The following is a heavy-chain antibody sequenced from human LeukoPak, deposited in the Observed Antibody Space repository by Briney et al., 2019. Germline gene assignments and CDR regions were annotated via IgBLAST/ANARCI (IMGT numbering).Heavy chain of an antibody. CDR3: ARVVYYGSGKNWFDP. D-gene: IGHD3-10*01. J-gene: IGHJ5*02. CDR2: IYGGGST. Sequence: QSGGSLRLSCAASGFIVSTNSMSWVRQAPGKGLEWVSVIYGGGSTYYADSVKGRFTISRDNSKNTLYLQMNSLRAEDTAVYYCARVVYYGSGKNWFDPWGQGTLVTVSS. V-gene: IGHV3-53*05. CDR1: GFIVSTNS.